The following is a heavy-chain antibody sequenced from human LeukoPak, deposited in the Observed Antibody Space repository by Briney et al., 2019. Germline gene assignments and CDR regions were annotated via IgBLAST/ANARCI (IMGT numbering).Heavy chain of an antibody. V-gene: IGHV3-48*03. J-gene: IGHJ2*01. CDR1: GFTFSSYE. CDR3: ARHDYGDYDWYFDL. CDR2: ISSSGSTI. D-gene: IGHD4-17*01. Sequence: PGGSLRLSCAASGFTFSSYEMKWVRQAPGKGLEWVSYISSSGSTIYYADSVKGRFTISRDNAKNSLYLQMNSVRAEDTAVYYCARHDYGDYDWYFDLWGRGTLVTVSS.